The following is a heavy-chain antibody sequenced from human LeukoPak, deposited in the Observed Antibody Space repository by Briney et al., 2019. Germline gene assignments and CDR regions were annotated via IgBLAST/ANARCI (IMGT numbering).Heavy chain of an antibody. CDR3: ARSRAYCGGDCYSPPYYFDY. V-gene: IGHV4-59*01. D-gene: IGHD2-21*02. J-gene: IGHJ4*02. CDR1: GGSISSYY. Sequence: SQTLSLTCTVSGGSISSYYWSWIRQPPGKGLEWIGYIYYSGSTNYNPSLKSRVTISVDTSKNQFSLKLSSVTAADTAVYYCARSRAYCGGDCYSPPYYFDYWGQGTLVTVSS. CDR2: IYYSGST.